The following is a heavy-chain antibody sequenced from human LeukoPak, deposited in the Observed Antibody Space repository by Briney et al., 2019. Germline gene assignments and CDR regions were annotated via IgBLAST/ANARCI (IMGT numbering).Heavy chain of an antibody. V-gene: IGHV3-11*01. CDR1: RISLSNYA. Sequence: GGSLRLSCVVSRISLSNYAMTWVRQAPGKGLEWVSYISSSGSTIYYADSVKGRFTISRDNAKNSLYLQMNSLRAEDTAVYYCARGIVVVPAAILTGAFDYWGQGTLVTVSS. D-gene: IGHD2-2*01. CDR3: ARGIVVVPAAILTGAFDY. CDR2: ISSSGSTI. J-gene: IGHJ4*02.